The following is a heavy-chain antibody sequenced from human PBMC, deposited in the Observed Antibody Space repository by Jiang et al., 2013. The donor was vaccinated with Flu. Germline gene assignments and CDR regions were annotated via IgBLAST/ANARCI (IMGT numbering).Heavy chain of an antibody. D-gene: IGHD3-16*01. Sequence: GASVKVSCKASGYTXTGYYMHWVRQAPGQGLEWMGWINPNSGGTNYAQKFQGRVTMTRDTSISTAYMELSRLRSDDTAVYYCARVENLGDYYYYMDVWGKGTTVTVSS. V-gene: IGHV1-2*02. CDR2: INPNSGGT. CDR3: ARVENLGDYYYYMDV. J-gene: IGHJ6*03. CDR1: GYTXTGYY.